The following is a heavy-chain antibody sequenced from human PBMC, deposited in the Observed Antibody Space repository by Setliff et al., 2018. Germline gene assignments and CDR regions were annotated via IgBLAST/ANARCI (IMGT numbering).Heavy chain of an antibody. J-gene: IGHJ6*03. V-gene: IGHV1-8*02. CDR1: GYTFTAYD. Sequence: ASVKVSCKASGYTFTAYDIVWVRQATGQGLEWMGWMNPNSGRTGYPQKFQGRVTMTRNTSISTAFMQLSSLRSDDTAVYYCVREGVDRRSSTDYRYYMDVWGKGTTVTVSS. D-gene: IGHD6-6*01. CDR2: MNPNSGRT. CDR3: VREGVDRRSSTDYRYYMDV.